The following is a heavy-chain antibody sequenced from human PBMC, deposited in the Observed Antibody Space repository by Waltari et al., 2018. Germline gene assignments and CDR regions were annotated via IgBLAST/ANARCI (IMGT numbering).Heavy chain of an antibody. CDR2: INPSRCGT. D-gene: IGHD1-26*01. J-gene: IGHJ4*02. V-gene: IGHV1-2*02. Sequence: QVHLVQSGAEVKKPGASVKVSCKASGYTFTGYQIHWVRQAPGQGLEWMGWINPSRCGTNDAQNFQGRVTITRDTSIRTAYMELSRLRSDDTAMYYCARDLVVGSGDYWGQGTLVTVSS. CDR1: GYTFTGYQ. CDR3: ARDLVVGSGDY.